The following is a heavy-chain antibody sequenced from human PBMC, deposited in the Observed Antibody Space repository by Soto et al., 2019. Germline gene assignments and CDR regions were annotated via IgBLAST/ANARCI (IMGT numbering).Heavy chain of an antibody. CDR1: GYTFTSYA. CDR3: ARDRGVGSSWEFDP. D-gene: IGHD6-13*01. CDR2: INAGNGNT. Sequence: QVQLVQSGAEVKKPGASVKVSCKASGYTFTSYAMHWVRQAPGQRLEWMGWINAGNGNTKYSQKFQGRVTITRDTYASTAYMELSSLRSEDTAVYYCARDRGVGSSWEFDPWGQGTLVTVSS. V-gene: IGHV1-3*01. J-gene: IGHJ5*02.